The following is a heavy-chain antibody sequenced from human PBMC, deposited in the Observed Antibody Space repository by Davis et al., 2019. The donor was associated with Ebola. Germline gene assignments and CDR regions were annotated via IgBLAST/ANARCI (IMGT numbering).Heavy chain of an antibody. J-gene: IGHJ4*02. CDR2: LRSKANSYAT. D-gene: IGHD2-21*02. CDR1: GFTFSGSA. CDR3: TISGGDSDD. V-gene: IGHV3-73*01. Sequence: GESLKISCAASGFTFSGSAMHWVRQASGKGLEWVGRLRSKANSYATAYAASVKGRFTISRDDSKNTAYLQMNSLKTEDTAVYYCTISGGDSDDWGQGTLVTVSS.